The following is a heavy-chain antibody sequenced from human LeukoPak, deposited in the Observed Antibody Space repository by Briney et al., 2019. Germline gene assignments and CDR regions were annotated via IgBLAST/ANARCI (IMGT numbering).Heavy chain of an antibody. D-gene: IGHD2-8*01. J-gene: IGHJ5*02. Sequence: ASVKVSCKASGYTFTGYYMHWVRQAPGQGLEWMGWINPNSGGTNYAQKFQGRVTMTRDTSISTAYMELSRLRSDDTAVYYCARDLMLALYNWFDPWGQGTLVTASS. V-gene: IGHV1-2*02. CDR1: GYTFTGYY. CDR3: ARDLMLALYNWFDP. CDR2: INPNSGGT.